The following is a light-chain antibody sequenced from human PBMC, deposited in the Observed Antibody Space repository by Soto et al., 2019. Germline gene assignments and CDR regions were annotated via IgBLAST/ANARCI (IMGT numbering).Light chain of an antibody. CDR1: QGISSY. CDR2: AAS. CDR3: QQYYSYPFA. V-gene: IGKV1-8*01. J-gene: IGKJ4*01. Sequence: AIRMTQSPSSLSASTGDRVTITCRASQGISSYSAWYQQKVGKAHKLLIYAASTLQRGVQSRFSGSGSGTDFTLTISCLQSEDLATYYCQQYYSYPFAFGGVTKVEIK.